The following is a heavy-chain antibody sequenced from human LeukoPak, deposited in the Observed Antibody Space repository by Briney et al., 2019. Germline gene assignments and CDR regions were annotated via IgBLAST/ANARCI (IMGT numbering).Heavy chain of an antibody. CDR3: ARESVVVVERSYYYYGMDV. V-gene: IGHV4-39*02. J-gene: IGHJ6*02. D-gene: IGHD2-15*01. Sequence: NPSETLSLTCTVSGGSISSSSYYWGWIRQPPGKGLEWIGSIYYSGSTYYNPSLKSRVTISVDTSKNQFSLKLSSVTAADTAVYYCARESVVVVERSYYYYGMDVWGQGTTVTVSS. CDR1: GGSISSSSYY. CDR2: IYYSGST.